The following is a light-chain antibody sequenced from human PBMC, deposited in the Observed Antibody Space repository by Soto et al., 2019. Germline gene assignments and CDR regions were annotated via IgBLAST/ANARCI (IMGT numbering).Light chain of an antibody. V-gene: IGKV1-5*03. CDR1: QTIGSL. CDR3: QHDSSWA. CDR2: KAS. J-gene: IGKJ1*01. Sequence: DVQMTQSPSTLSASVEDRVTITCRASQTIGSLLAWYEQKPGKAPNLLIYKASSLESGVPSRFSGSGFGTGFTLTITGLQQDDIATYDCQHDSSWAFGQGTKVEI.